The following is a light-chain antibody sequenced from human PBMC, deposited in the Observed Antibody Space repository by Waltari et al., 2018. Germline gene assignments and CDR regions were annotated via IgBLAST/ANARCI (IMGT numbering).Light chain of an antibody. CDR3: CSFAGSHTYVV. CDR1: SSDVGGSYY. Sequence: QSALTQPRPVSGSPGQSLTISCTGTSSDVGGSYYFSWYQHHPGKAPKLMIYDVSKRPSGVPDRFSGSKSGNTASLTISGLQTEDEADYYCCSFAGSHTYVVFGGGTKLTVL. CDR2: DVS. V-gene: IGLV2-11*01. J-gene: IGLJ2*01.